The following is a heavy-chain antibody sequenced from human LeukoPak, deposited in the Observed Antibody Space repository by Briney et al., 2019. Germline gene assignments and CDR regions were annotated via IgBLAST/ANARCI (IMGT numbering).Heavy chain of an antibody. Sequence: ASVKVSCKVSGYTLTELSMHWVRQAPGKGLEWMGGFDPEDGETIYAQKFQGRVTMTEDTSTVTAYMELSSLRSEDTAVYYCATASFGYGDYGSYYFDYWGQGTLVTVSS. V-gene: IGHV1-24*01. CDR2: FDPEDGET. D-gene: IGHD4-17*01. J-gene: IGHJ4*02. CDR3: ATASFGYGDYGSYYFDY. CDR1: GYTLTELS.